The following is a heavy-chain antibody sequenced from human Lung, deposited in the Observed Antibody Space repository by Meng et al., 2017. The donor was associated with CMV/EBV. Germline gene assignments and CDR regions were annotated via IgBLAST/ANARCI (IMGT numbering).Heavy chain of an antibody. CDR2: INPKNGDP. J-gene: IGHJ4*02. D-gene: IGHD1-26*01. V-gene: IGHV1-2*06. Sequence: SVXVSCKTSGFNFYGFYIHWVRRAPGQGLEWMGRINPKNGDPKYAQRFEGRVTMTTDTSITTVYMELRSLRSDDTAFYYCTRRPLGSTRPFDYWGQGTLVTVSS. CDR1: GFNFYGFY. CDR3: TRRPLGSTRPFDY.